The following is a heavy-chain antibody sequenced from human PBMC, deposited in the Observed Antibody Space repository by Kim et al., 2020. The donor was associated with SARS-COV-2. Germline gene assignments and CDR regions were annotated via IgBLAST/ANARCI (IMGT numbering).Heavy chain of an antibody. CDR2: IDWDDDK. V-gene: IGHV2-70*01. Sequence: SGPTLVNPTQTLTLTCTFSGFSLSTSGMCVSWIRQPPGKALEWLALIDWDDDKYYSTSLKTRLTISKDTSKNQVVLTMTNMDPVDTATYYCARMYCNSHYYYGMDVWGQGTTVTVSS. J-gene: IGHJ6*02. CDR1: GFSLSTSGMC. CDR3: ARMYCNSHYYYGMDV. D-gene: IGHD2-15*01.